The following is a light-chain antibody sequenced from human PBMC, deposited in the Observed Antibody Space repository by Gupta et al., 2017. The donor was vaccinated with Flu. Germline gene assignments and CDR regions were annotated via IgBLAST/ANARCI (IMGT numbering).Light chain of an antibody. CDR3: ASSDATRNGWV. Sequence: VTISCTGTSSDIGNNIVFCYQQLPPAAPHLLMYYDVSRRPAVPAGFFAASSSATTAFPTISVRAEEDADYYCASSDATRNGWVFGGGTKLTVL. CDR1: SSDIGNNI. J-gene: IGLJ3*02. V-gene: IGLV1-36*01. CDR2: YDV.